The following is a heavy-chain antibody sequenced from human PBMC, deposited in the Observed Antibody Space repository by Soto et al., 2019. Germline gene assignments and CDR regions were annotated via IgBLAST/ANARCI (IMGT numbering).Heavy chain of an antibody. J-gene: IGHJ4*02. D-gene: IGHD3-16*01. V-gene: IGHV4-31*03. CDR2: THYSGDT. CDR1: GGPFPNGGYY. Sequence: TLSLTCTVSGGPFPNGGYYWSWIRQEPGKGLEWIGYTHYSGDTSYNPSLRSRVTISTDTSKTQFSLRLRSVTSADTAVDYCARGDSQGSSVFDYWGQGMLVTVSS. CDR3: ARGDSQGSSVFDY.